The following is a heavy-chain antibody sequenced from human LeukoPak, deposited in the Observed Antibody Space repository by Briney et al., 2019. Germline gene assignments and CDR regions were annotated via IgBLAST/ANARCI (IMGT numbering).Heavy chain of an antibody. J-gene: IGHJ4*02. CDR1: GYTFTSYY. D-gene: IGHD4-17*01. Sequence: ASVKVSCKASGYTFTSYYIHWVRQAPGQGLEWMGIINSSGGSTNYAQEFQGRVTMTRDTSTSTVYMELSSLRSEDTAVYYCARVDIYGDPTYFDYWGQGTLVTVSS. CDR2: INSSGGST. CDR3: ARVDIYGDPTYFDY. V-gene: IGHV1-46*03.